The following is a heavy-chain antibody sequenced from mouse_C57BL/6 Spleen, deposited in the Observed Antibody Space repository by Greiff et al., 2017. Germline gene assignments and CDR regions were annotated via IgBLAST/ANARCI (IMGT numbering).Heavy chain of an antibody. D-gene: IGHD1-1*01. CDR1: GYAFTNYL. Sequence: QVQLQQSGAELVRPGTSVKVSCKASGYAFTNYLIEWVKQRPGQGLEWIGVINPGSGGTNYNEKFKGKATLTADKSSSTAYMQLSSLTSEDSAVYFCARDGSSQDYFDYWGQGTTLTVSS. J-gene: IGHJ2*01. V-gene: IGHV1-54*01. CDR2: INPGSGGT. CDR3: ARDGSSQDYFDY.